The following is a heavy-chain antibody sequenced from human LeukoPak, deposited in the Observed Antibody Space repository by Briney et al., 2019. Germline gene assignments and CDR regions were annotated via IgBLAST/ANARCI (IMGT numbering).Heavy chain of an antibody. CDR1: GFSFSIAW. D-gene: IGHD5-18*01. CDR2: IKSESDGGTI. J-gene: IGHJ4*02. Sequence: GGSLRLSCAASGFSFSIAWMNWVRQAPGKGLEWVARIKSESDGGTIDYAAPVKGKFTISRDDSKNTLHLQMNSLKTEDTAVYYCISDFRYSNGYWGQGTLVTVSS. CDR3: ISDFRYSNGY. V-gene: IGHV3-15*01.